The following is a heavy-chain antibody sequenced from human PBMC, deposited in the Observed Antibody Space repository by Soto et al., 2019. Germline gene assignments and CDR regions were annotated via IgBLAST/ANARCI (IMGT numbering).Heavy chain of an antibody. V-gene: IGHV4-31*03. D-gene: IGHD3-3*01. CDR1: GGSISSGDYY. Sequence: QVQLQESGPGLVKPSQTLSLTCTVSGGSISSGDYYWSWIRQHPGKGLEWIGYIYYSGSTYYNPSLKSRVTISVDTSKNQFSLKLSSVTAADTAVYYCARWWSGSRQGFDPWGXGTLVTVSS. CDR2: IYYSGST. CDR3: ARWWSGSRQGFDP. J-gene: IGHJ5*02.